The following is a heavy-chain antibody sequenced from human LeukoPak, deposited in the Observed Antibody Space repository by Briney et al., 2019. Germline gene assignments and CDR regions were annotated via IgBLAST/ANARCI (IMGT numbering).Heavy chain of an antibody. V-gene: IGHV3-43*02. CDR2: ISGDGGST. Sequence: GGSLRLSCAASGFTFDDYAMHWVRQAPGKGPEWVSLISGDGGSTYYADSVKGRFTISRDNSKNSLYLQMNSLRTEDTASYYCAKDAGGFGEYHYYFDYWGQGTLVTVSS. J-gene: IGHJ4*02. D-gene: IGHD3-10*01. CDR1: GFTFDDYA. CDR3: AKDAGGFGEYHYYFDY.